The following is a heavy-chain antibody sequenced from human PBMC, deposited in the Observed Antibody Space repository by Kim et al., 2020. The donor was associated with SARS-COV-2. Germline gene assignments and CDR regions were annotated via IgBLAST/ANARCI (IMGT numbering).Heavy chain of an antibody. D-gene: IGHD4-17*01. CDR2: IIPILGIA. V-gene: IGHV1-69*04. CDR3: ANTGMGIYDYGDKGED. CDR1: GGTFSSYA. J-gene: IGHJ4*02. Sequence: SVKVSCKASGGTFSSYAISWVRQAPGQGLEWMGRIIPILGIANYAQKFQGRVTITADKSTSTAYMELSSLRSEDTAVYYCANTGMGIYDYGDKGEDWGQGTLVTVSS.